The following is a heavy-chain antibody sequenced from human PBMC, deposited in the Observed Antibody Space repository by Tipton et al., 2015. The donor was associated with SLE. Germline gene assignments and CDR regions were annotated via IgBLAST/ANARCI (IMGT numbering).Heavy chain of an antibody. D-gene: IGHD5-18*01. CDR2: IIPILGTT. CDR1: GGTFSSYA. V-gene: IGHV1-69*06. CDR3: ARRPSGGYSCGFGY. Sequence: QLVQSGAEVKKPGSSVKVSCKASGGTFSSYAISWVRQAPGQGLEWMGGIIPILGTTNYAQKFQGRVTITADKSTSTAYMELSSLRSEDTAVYYCARRPSGGYSCGFGYWGQGTLVTVSS. J-gene: IGHJ4*02.